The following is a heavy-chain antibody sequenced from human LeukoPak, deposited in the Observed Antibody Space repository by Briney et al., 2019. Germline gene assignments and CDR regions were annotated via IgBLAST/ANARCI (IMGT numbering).Heavy chain of an antibody. CDR2: IYPGDSDT. Sequence: PGESLKISCKGSGYSFTNYWIGWVRQMPGKGLEWMGIIYPGDSDTRYSPSFQGQVTISADKSISTAYLQWSSLKASDTAMYYCARHWDPMVTTPDYWGQGTLVTVSS. CDR1: GYSFTNYW. V-gene: IGHV5-51*01. D-gene: IGHD4-17*01. CDR3: ARHWDPMVTTPDY. J-gene: IGHJ4*02.